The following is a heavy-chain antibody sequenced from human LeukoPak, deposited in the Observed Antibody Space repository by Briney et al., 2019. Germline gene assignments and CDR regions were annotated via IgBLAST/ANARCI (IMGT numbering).Heavy chain of an antibody. CDR3: ARDDYYYDSSGYLDY. CDR1: GGTFSSYA. Sequence: SVKVSCKASGGTFSSYAISWVRQAPGQGLEWMGRIIPIFGTANYTQKFQGRVTITTDESKSTAYMELSSLRSEDTAVYYCARDDYYYDSSGYLDYWGQGTLVTVSS. V-gene: IGHV1-69*05. CDR2: IIPIFGTA. J-gene: IGHJ4*02. D-gene: IGHD3-22*01.